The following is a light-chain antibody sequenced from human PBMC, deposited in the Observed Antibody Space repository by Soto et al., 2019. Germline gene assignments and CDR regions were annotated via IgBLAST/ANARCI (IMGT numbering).Light chain of an antibody. Sequence: QSALTQPASVSGSPGQSITISCTGTSSDVGGYNYVSWYQHHPGKAPKLMIHEVSDRPSGISNRFSGSKSGNTASLTISGLQAEDEADYYCSSYTSATTYVFGTGTKVTLL. CDR2: EVS. V-gene: IGLV2-14*01. CDR3: SSYTSATTYV. J-gene: IGLJ1*01. CDR1: SSDVGGYNY.